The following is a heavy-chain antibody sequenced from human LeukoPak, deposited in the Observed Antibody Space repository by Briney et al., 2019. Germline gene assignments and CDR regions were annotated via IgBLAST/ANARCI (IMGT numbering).Heavy chain of an antibody. CDR2: IHHSGST. Sequence: SETLSLTCSVSGGSIVSSTFYWGCVRQPPGKGLECIGIIHHSGSTYYNSSLKSRVTISVDTSKNTLSLKLNSVTAADTAVYYCARENWRDGYVGSKWGQGTLVTVSS. J-gene: IGHJ4*02. V-gene: IGHV4-39*07. D-gene: IGHD5-24*01. CDR3: ARENWRDGYVGSK. CDR1: GGSIVSSTFY.